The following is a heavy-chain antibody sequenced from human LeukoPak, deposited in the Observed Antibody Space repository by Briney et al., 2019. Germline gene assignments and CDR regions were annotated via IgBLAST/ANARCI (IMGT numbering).Heavy chain of an antibody. J-gene: IGHJ4*02. CDR1: GFTFSSYA. CDR3: AKDSLRTVPKASFDY. CDR2: ITGSGGST. D-gene: IGHD2-2*01. Sequence: GGSLRLSCAASGFTFSSYAMSWVRQAPGKGLEWVSAITGSGGSTYYADSVKGRFTISRDNSKNTLYLQMNSLRAEDTAVYYCAKDSLRTVPKASFDYWGQGILVTVSS. V-gene: IGHV3-23*01.